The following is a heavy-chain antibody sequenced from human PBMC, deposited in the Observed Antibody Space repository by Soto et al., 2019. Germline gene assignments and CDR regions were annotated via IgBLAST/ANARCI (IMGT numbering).Heavy chain of an antibody. D-gene: IGHD2-8*01. J-gene: IGHJ3*01. Sequence: QVQLRESGPGLVKPSQTLSLTCTVSGGSISTGGFYWHWIRQYPGKGLEWIGSICYSGRTSDNPALTSRVTMSIEASKNRFWLRLSSVTAADTAVYYCAQGVLFPGGDAFDVWGQGRLVTVSS. CDR3: AQGVLFPGGDAFDV. CDR1: GGSISTGGFY. CDR2: ICYSGRT. V-gene: IGHV4-31*03.